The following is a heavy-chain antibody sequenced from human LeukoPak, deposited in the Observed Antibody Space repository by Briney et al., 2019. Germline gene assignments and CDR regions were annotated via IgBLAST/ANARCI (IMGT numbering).Heavy chain of an antibody. Sequence: GGSLRLSCAASGFTFSSYVMHWVRQAPGKGLEWVAIISYDGSNEYYADSVKGRFTISRDNSKNTLYLQMNSLRAADTAVYYCAKARYYDSSGPFDYWGQGTLVTVSS. J-gene: IGHJ4*02. CDR2: ISYDGSNE. CDR3: AKARYYDSSGPFDY. CDR1: GFTFSSYV. V-gene: IGHV3-30*04. D-gene: IGHD3-22*01.